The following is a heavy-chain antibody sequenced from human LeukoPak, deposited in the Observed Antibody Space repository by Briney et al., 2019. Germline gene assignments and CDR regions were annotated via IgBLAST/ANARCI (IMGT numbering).Heavy chain of an antibody. Sequence: GRSLRLSCAASGFTFSSYAMHWVRQAPGKGLEWVAVISYDGSNKYYADSVKGRFTISRDNSKNTLYLQMNSLRAEDTAVYYCARGLTGNWFDPWGQGTLVTVSS. CDR1: GFTFSSYA. CDR3: ARGLTGNWFDP. J-gene: IGHJ5*02. V-gene: IGHV3-30*01. D-gene: IGHD3-9*01. CDR2: ISYDGSNK.